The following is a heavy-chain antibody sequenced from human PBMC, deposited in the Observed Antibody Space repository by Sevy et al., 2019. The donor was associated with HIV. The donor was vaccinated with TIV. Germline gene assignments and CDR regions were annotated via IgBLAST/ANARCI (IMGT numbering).Heavy chain of an antibody. CDR1: GFTFSDYW. Sequence: GGSLRLSCTASGFTFSDYWMSWVRQAPGKGLEWVANIKQDGSDKHYVDSVKGRFTFSRDNAKNSLYLQMNSLRAGDTAVYYCARGVTTVTPFDYWGQGTLVTVSS. J-gene: IGHJ4*02. V-gene: IGHV3-7*01. D-gene: IGHD4-17*01. CDR2: IKQDGSDK. CDR3: ARGVTTVTPFDY.